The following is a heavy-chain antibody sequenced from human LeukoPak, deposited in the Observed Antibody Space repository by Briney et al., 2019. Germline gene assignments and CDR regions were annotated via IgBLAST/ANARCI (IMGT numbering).Heavy chain of an antibody. CDR2: ISAYNGNT. V-gene: IGHV1-18*04. J-gene: IGHJ5*02. CDR1: GYTFIGYY. Sequence: ASVKVSCKASGYTFIGYYMHWVRQAPGQGLEWMGWISAYNGNTDYAQKVQGRVTLTTDTSTNTAYMELRSLTSDDTAVYYCARDSREAVAGRGRWFDPWGQGTLVTVSS. D-gene: IGHD6-19*01. CDR3: ARDSREAVAGRGRWFDP.